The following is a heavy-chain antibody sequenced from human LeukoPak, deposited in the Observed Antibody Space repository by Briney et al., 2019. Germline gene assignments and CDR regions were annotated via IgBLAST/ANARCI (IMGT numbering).Heavy chain of an antibody. Sequence: ASVKVSCKASAYRFSDYYMHWVRQAPGQGLEWMGWVNSNSGGTHYAQKFEGRVTMTRDTSISTAYMELSRLKSDDTAVYYCARGYCSGGSCYHFDSWGQGTLVTVSS. CDR3: ARGYCSGGSCYHFDS. CDR2: VNSNSGGT. D-gene: IGHD2-15*01. CDR1: AYRFSDYY. V-gene: IGHV1-2*02. J-gene: IGHJ4*02.